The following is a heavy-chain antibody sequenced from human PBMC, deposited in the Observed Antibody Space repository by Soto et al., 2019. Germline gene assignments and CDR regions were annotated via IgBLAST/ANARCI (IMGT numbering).Heavy chain of an antibody. CDR2: SGGSALST. CDR1: GLTFSRAD. V-gene: IGHV3-23*01. J-gene: IGHJ4*02. CDR3: VTHSGNY. Sequence: VQLLESGGGLVQPGGSLRLSCVVSGLTFSRADLSWVRPPPGKGLEWVSASGGSALSTPYVHSVKGRFTISRASSKNTLYLPMNSRPAKVTAVSYCVTHSGNYWGQGTLVTVSS. D-gene: IGHD3-10*01.